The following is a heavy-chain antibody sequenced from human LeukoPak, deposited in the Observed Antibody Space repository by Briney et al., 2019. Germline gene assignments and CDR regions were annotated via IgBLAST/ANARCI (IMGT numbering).Heavy chain of an antibody. Sequence: SSETLSLTCTVSGGSISGSSYYWGWIRQPPGQGLEWIGSIYYSGSTYYNPSLKSRVTISVDTSKNQFSLKLSSVTAADTAVYYCARSSSSWPPGYYYYGMDVWGQGTTVTVSS. CDR2: IYYSGST. CDR1: GGSISGSSYY. V-gene: IGHV4-39*01. D-gene: IGHD6-13*01. CDR3: ARSSSSWPPGYYYYGMDV. J-gene: IGHJ6*02.